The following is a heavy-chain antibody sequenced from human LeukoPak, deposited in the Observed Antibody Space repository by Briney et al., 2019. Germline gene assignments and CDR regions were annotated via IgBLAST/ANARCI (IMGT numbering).Heavy chain of an antibody. CDR2: MNPNSGNT. J-gene: IGHJ6*02. CDR3: ARDCVVVVPAAISYYYGMDV. D-gene: IGHD2-2*01. CDR1: GYTFTSYD. V-gene: IGHV1-8*01. Sequence: ASVKVSCKASGYTFTSYDINWVRQATGQGLEWMGWMNPNSGNTGYAQKFQGRVTMTRNTSISTAYMELSSLRSEDTAVYYCARDCVVVVPAAISYYYGMDVWGQGTRSPSP.